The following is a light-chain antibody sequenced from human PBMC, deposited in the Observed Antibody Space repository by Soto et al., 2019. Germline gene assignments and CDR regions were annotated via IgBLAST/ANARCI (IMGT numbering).Light chain of an antibody. CDR3: QQADTFPIT. CDR2: AAS. J-gene: IGKJ5*01. CDR1: QGIRRS. V-gene: IGKV1D-12*01. Sequence: DIQMTQSPSSVSASVGDRGTMSCQASQGIRRSLAWYQQKQGKAPKLXIYAASSLQSGVPSRFSGSGFGTDFTRTISSLQPEDSEIDYCQQADTFPITFGQGTRLEIK.